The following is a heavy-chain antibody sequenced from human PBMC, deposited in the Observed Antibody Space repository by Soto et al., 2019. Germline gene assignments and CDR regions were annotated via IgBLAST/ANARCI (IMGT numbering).Heavy chain of an antibody. CDR2: IDPSDSYT. J-gene: IGHJ6*02. V-gene: IGHV5-10-1*01. Sequence: PGESLKISCKGSGYSFTSYWISWVRQMPGKGLEWMGRIDPSDSYTNYSPSFQGHVTISADKSISTAYLQWSSLKASDTAMYYCARRNSSGWHYYYGMDVWGQGTTVTVSS. D-gene: IGHD6-19*01. CDR3: ARRNSSGWHYYYGMDV. CDR1: GYSFTSYW.